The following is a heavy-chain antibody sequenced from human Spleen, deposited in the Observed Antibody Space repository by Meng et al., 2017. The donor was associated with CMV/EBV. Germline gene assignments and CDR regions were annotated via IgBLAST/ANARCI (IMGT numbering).Heavy chain of an antibody. CDR2: ITPAFETA. Sequence: SVKVSRKAPGGTFSSSSLMWVRQAPGQGLEWMGGITPAFETADYAQKFRDRVTITTDDSATTAYMEMSSLGSEDTAVYYCARDHDFWSGSSPWGQGTLVTVS. V-gene: IGHV1-69*05. CDR1: GGTFSSSS. J-gene: IGHJ5*02. D-gene: IGHD3-3*01. CDR3: ARDHDFWSGSSP.